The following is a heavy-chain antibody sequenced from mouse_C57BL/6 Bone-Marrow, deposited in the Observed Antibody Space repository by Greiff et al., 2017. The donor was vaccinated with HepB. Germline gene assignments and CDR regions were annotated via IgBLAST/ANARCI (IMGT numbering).Heavy chain of an antibody. CDR2: IDPENGDT. CDR3: TTFDYFDY. CDR1: GFNIKDDY. J-gene: IGHJ2*01. V-gene: IGHV14-4*01. Sequence: EVQLQQSGAELVRPAASVKLSCTASGFNIKDDYMHWVKQRPEQGLEWIGWIDPENGDTEYASKFQGKATITADTSSNTAYLQLSSLTSEDTAVYYCTTFDYFDYWGQGTTLTVSS.